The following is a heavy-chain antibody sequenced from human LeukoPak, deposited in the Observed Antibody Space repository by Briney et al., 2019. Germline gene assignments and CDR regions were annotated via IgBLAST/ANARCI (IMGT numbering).Heavy chain of an antibody. Sequence: GGSLRLSCAASGFTFSSYSMNWVRQAPGKGLEWVSSISSTSSYIYYAASVKGRFTISRDNAKSSLYLQMNSLRAEDMALYYCAKGIGGYSGYLGYFDIWGQGTMVTVSS. J-gene: IGHJ3*02. CDR1: GFTFSSYS. V-gene: IGHV3-21*04. CDR3: AKGIGGYSGYLGYFDI. CDR2: ISSTSSYI. D-gene: IGHD5-12*01.